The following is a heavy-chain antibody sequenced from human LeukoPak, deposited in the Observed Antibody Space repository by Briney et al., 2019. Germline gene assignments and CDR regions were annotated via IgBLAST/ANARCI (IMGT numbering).Heavy chain of an antibody. CDR1: GFTFSTYA. D-gene: IGHD3-9*01. J-gene: IGHJ4*02. CDR2: ISNNGGNT. V-gene: IGHV3-64D*06. Sequence: PGGSLRLSCSASGFTFSTYAMHWIRQAPGKGLEYVSAISNNGGNTYYADSVKGRFTISRDNSKNTLYLQMSSLRAEDTAVYYCVKVFSRYFDWLVEYYFDYWGQGTLVTVSS. CDR3: VKVFSRYFDWLVEYYFDY.